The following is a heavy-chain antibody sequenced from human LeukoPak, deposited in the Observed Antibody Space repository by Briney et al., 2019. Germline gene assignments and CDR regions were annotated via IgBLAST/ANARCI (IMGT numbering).Heavy chain of an antibody. CDR1: GFTFSSYA. V-gene: IGHV3-64D*06. Sequence: PGGSLRLSCSASGFTFSSYAMHWVRQAPGKGLEYVSAISSNGGSTYYADSVKGRFTISRDNSKNTLYLQMSSLRAKDTAVYYCVKGGAYCSGGSCYGNFDYWGQGTLVTVSS. D-gene: IGHD2-15*01. J-gene: IGHJ4*02. CDR2: ISSNGGST. CDR3: VKGGAYCSGGSCYGNFDY.